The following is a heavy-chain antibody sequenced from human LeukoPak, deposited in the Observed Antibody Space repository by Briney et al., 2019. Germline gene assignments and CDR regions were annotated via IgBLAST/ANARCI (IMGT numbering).Heavy chain of an antibody. V-gene: IGHV4-30-2*03. D-gene: IGHD3-3*01. J-gene: IGHJ5*02. CDR2: IYHSGST. CDR3: ARLFWSGYLFPENWFDP. CDR1: GGSISSGGYY. Sequence: PSETLSLTCTVSGGSISSGGYYWSWIRQPPGKGLEWIGYIYHSGSTYYNPSLKSRVTISVDTSKNQFSLKLSSVTAADTAVYYCARLFWSGYLFPENWFDPWGQGTLVTVSS.